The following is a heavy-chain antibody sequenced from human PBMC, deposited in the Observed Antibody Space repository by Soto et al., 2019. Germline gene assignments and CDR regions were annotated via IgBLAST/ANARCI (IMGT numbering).Heavy chain of an antibody. CDR2: ITPYSGGT. CDR1: GYRFTCYG. CDR3: ARDSSTYYYYYYMDV. D-gene: IGHD6-6*01. J-gene: IGHJ6*03. V-gene: IGHV1-2*04. Sequence: ASVKASCKDCGYRFTCYGISSLHQAPGQGLEWRGWITPYSGGTKYAQKFQGWVTMTRDTSISTAYMELSRLRSDDTAVYYCARDSSTYYYYYYMDVWGKGTTVTVSS.